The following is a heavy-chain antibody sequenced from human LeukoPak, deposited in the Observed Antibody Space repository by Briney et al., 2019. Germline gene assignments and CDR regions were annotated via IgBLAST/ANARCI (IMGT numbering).Heavy chain of an antibody. J-gene: IGHJ4*02. CDR1: GFTFSKSW. V-gene: IGHV3-7*01. Sequence: GGSLRLSCAASGFTFSKSWMSWVRQAPGKGLELVANIKEDGTEIYYMDSVKGRFTISRDNAKNSLYLQMNSLRAEDTAVYYCARDGRPLDYWGQGTLVIVSS. D-gene: IGHD1-26*01. CDR3: ARDGRPLDY. CDR2: IKEDGTEI.